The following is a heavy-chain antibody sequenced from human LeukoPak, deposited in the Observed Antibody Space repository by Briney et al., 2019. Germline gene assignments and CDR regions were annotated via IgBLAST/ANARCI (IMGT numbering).Heavy chain of an antibody. Sequence: PGGSLRLSCAASGFTFRGFGMHWVRQAPGKGLDWLEIIWYVGGNHSYGDSGKGRFPFSRNNSKKKLYLQIIILGVKDTAVYSCLRDPERDGTTRWFDYWGQGTLVSVSS. D-gene: IGHD1-1*01. V-gene: IGHV3-33*01. J-gene: IGHJ4*02. CDR1: GFTFRGFG. CDR3: LRDPERDGTTRWFDY. CDR2: IWYVGGNH.